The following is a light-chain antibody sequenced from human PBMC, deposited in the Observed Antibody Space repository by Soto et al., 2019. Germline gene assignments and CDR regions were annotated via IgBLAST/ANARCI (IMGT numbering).Light chain of an antibody. J-gene: IGKJ2*01. CDR1: QSVSSY. Sequence: EIVLTQSPATLSLSPGERATLSCRASQSVSSYLAWYQQKPGQAPRLLIYDASNRATSIPARFSGSGSGTDFTVTVSSLEPEDFAVYYCQQRSNWPRGYTFGQGTKLEIK. V-gene: IGKV3-11*01. CDR2: DAS. CDR3: QQRSNWPRGYT.